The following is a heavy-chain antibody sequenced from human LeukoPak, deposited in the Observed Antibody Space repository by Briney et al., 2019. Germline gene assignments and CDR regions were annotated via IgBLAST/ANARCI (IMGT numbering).Heavy chain of an antibody. V-gene: IGHV3-33*01. CDR1: GFTFSSHG. D-gene: IGHD3-10*01. Sequence: GGSLRLSCPTSGFTFSSHGMHWVRQAPGKGPEWVAVIWSDGSNEYYADSVKGRFTISRDNSKDTLYLEMTSLWAEDTAVYYCARDSRSDDTGGLDVWGKGTKVTVSS. J-gene: IGHJ6*04. CDR3: ARDSRSDDTGGLDV. CDR2: IWSDGSNE.